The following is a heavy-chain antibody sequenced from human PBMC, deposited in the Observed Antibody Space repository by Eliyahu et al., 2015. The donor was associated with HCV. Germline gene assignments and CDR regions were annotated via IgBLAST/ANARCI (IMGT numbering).Heavy chain of an antibody. D-gene: IGHD3-3*01. V-gene: IGHV3-21*01. J-gene: IGHJ6*02. Sequence: EVQLVESGGGLAKPGGSLRLSCXASGFXFSXYSMNWVRQAPGKGLEXVSSISSSSSYIYYADSVKGRFTISRDNAKNSLYLQMNSLRAEDTAVYYCARDHRTIFGVVYYYYGMDVWGQGTTVTVS. CDR1: GFXFSXYS. CDR2: ISSSSSYI. CDR3: ARDHRTIFGVVYYYYGMDV.